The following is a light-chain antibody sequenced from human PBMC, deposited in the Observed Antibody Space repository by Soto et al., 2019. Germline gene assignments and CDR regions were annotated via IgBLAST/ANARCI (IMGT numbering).Light chain of an antibody. CDR3: ASYAGSNNSV. CDR2: DVS. Sequence: QSVLPQAPSASGSPGQSVTISCTGTSSDVGGYNHVSWYQQNPGKAPKLMIYDVSKRPSGVPDRFSGSKSGNTASLTISGLQAEDEADYYCASYAGSNNSVFGTGTKVTVL. V-gene: IGLV2-8*01. CDR1: SSDVGGYNH. J-gene: IGLJ1*01.